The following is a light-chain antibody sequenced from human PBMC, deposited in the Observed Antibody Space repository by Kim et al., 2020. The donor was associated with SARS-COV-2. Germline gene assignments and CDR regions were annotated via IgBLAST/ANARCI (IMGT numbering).Light chain of an antibody. V-gene: IGKV1-5*01. CDR2: DAS. CDR1: QSIGSW. Sequence: DIQMTQSPSTLSASVGDRVTITCRASQSIGSWLAWYQQKPGKAPKVVIYDASSLQSGVPSRFSGSGSGAQFTLTISSLQPDDFATYYCQQYYGFPLTFGGGTKVEI. CDR3: QQYYGFPLT. J-gene: IGKJ4*01.